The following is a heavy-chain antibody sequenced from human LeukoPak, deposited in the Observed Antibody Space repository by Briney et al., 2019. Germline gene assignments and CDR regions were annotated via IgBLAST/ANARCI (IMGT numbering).Heavy chain of an antibody. CDR2: IYYSGSS. Sequence: PSETLSLTCTVSGGSISSYYWSWIRQPPGKGLEWVGYIYYSGSSNYNPTLKSRVTISVDTSKNQFSLKLSSVTAADTAVYYCARTTYYYDRSGYSYYFDSWGQGTLVTVSS. V-gene: IGHV4-59*01. CDR1: GGSISSYY. CDR3: ARTTYYYDRSGYSYYFDS. J-gene: IGHJ4*02. D-gene: IGHD3-22*01.